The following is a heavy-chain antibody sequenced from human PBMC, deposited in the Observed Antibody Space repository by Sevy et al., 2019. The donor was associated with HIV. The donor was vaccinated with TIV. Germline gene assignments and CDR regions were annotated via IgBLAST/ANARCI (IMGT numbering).Heavy chain of an antibody. Sequence: GGSLRLSCAASGFTFSSYAMSWVRQAPGKGLGWVSAISGSGGSTYYADSVKGRFTISRDNSKNTLYLQMNSLRAEDTAVYYCAGALDYGLDYWGQGTLVTVSS. J-gene: IGHJ4*02. CDR2: ISGSGGST. V-gene: IGHV3-23*01. D-gene: IGHD4-17*01. CDR3: AGALDYGLDY. CDR1: GFTFSSYA.